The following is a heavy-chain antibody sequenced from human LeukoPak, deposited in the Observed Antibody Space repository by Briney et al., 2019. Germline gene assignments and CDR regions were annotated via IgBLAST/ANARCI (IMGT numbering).Heavy chain of an antibody. D-gene: IGHD3-22*01. CDR1: GGTFSSYA. CDR2: IIPIFGTA. J-gene: IGHJ4*02. CDR3: ARVPYYYDSSGGFDY. Sequence: SVKVSFKASGGTFSSYAISWVRQAPGQGLEWMGGIIPIFGTANYAQKFQGRVTITADESTSTAYMELSSLRSEDTAVYYCARVPYYYDSSGGFDYWGQGTLVTVSS. V-gene: IGHV1-69*13.